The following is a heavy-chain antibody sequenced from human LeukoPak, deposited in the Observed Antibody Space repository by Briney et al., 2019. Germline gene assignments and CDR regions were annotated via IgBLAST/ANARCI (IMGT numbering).Heavy chain of an antibody. Sequence: GGSLRLSCAASGFTVSSKYMSGVRQAPGKGLEWVSVIHSGGSTDYADSVKGRFTISRDNSENTLHLQMNSLRAEDTAVYYCARIPKTTYFDYWGQGTLVTVSS. J-gene: IGHJ4*02. D-gene: IGHD4-17*01. CDR3: ARIPKTTYFDY. V-gene: IGHV3-53*01. CDR2: IHSGGST. CDR1: GFTVSSKY.